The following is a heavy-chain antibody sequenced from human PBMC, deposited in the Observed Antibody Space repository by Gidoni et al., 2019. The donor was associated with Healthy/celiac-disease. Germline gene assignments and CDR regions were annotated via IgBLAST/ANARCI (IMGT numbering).Heavy chain of an antibody. V-gene: IGHV4-39*01. CDR1: GGSISISSYY. Sequence: QLQLQESGPGLVKPSETLSLTCTVYGGSISISSYYWGWIRQPPGKGLEWIGSIYYGGSTYYTPSLKRRVTISVDTSKNQFSLKLSSVTAADTAVYYCARHGSGYCSSTSCYWNWFDPWGQGTLVTVSS. CDR3: ARHGSGYCSSTSCYWNWFDP. D-gene: IGHD2-2*01. CDR2: IYYGGST. J-gene: IGHJ5*02.